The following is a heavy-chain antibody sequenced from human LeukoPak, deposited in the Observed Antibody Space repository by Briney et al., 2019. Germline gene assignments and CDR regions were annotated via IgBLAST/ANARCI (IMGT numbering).Heavy chain of an antibody. Sequence: GGSLRLSCAASGFTFSSYGMHWVRQAPGKGLEWVAVISYDGSNKYYADSVKGRFTISRDNSKNTLYLQMNSLRAEDTAVYYCAKGADITMIVVVTPFDYWGQGTLVTVSS. CDR2: ISYDGSNK. D-gene: IGHD3-22*01. CDR3: AKGADITMIVVVTPFDY. J-gene: IGHJ4*02. CDR1: GFTFSSYG. V-gene: IGHV3-30*18.